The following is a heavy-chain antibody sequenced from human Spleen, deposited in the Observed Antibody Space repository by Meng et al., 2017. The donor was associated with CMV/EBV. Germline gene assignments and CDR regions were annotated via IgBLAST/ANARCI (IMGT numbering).Heavy chain of an antibody. CDR1: GYTFTDYL. CDR2: IVPGSGNT. D-gene: IGHD3-16*01. J-gene: IGHJ4*02. Sequence: ASVKVSCKASGYTFTDYLLHWVRQVPGQGLDWMGFIVPGSGNTGYAQKFQDTVTMTRDTSTTTVYLELSSLTFEDTAVYYCVREMMGGYFDYWGQGTLVTVSS. V-gene: IGHV1-46*01. CDR3: VREMMGGYFDY.